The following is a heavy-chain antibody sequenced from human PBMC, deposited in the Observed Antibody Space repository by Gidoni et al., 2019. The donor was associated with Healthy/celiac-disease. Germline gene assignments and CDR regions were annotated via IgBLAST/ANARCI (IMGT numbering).Heavy chain of an antibody. CDR1: AVPFGSYG. Sequence: EVRLVESGGGLVRPGASLRRSCAASAVPFGSYGMNWVRQAPGRGLEGVSYISRSSSTIYYADPVKGRFIISRDNAKHYLYLQMHSLRDEDTAVDYCAGDERYEWVTTHSEYFQHWGQGTLVTVSS. CDR3: AGDERYEWVTTHSEYFQH. J-gene: IGHJ1*01. V-gene: IGHV3-48*02. D-gene: IGHD4-17*01. CDR2: ISRSSSTI.